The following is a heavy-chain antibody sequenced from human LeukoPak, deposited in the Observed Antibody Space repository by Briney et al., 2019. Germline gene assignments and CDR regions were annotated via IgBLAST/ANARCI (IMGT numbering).Heavy chain of an antibody. V-gene: IGHV3-30*03. J-gene: IGHJ6*02. CDR3: ARGHYGLDI. Sequence: TGGSLRLSCAASGFTFSSYGMHWVRQAPGKGLEWVAVISYDGSDKFYADSVKGRFTISRDNAKNSVYLQMNSLRVEDAAVYYCARGHYGLDIWGQGTTVTVSS. CDR2: ISYDGSDK. CDR1: GFTFSSYG.